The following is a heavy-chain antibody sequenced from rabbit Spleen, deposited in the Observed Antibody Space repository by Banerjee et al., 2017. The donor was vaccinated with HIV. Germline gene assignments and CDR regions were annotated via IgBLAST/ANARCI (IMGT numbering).Heavy chain of an antibody. J-gene: IGHJ6*01. CDR2: INAGSGGST. CDR1: GVSFSGDSY. V-gene: IGHV1S40*01. D-gene: IGHD8-1*01. CDR3: ARDSGTSFSTYGMDL. Sequence: QSLEESGGDLVKPGASLTLTCIASGVSFSGDSYMCWVRQAPGKGLEWIACINAGSGGSTYYATWAKGRFTISRPWSTTVTLQLTSLTAADTATYFCARDSGTSFSTYGMDLWGQGTLVTVS.